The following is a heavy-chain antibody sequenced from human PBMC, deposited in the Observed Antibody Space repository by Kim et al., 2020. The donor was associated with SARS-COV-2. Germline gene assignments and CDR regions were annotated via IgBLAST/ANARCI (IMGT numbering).Heavy chain of an antibody. D-gene: IGHD6-6*01. Sequence: SVKVSCKASGGTFSSYAISWVRQAPGQGLEWMGRIIPILGIANYAQKFQGRVTITADKSTSTAYMELSSLRSEDTAVYYCARGMGEGSSKEGDNHFVDYWGQGTLVTVSS. CDR2: IIPILGIA. CDR3: ARGMGEGSSKEGDNHFVDY. V-gene: IGHV1-69*04. CDR1: GGTFSSYA. J-gene: IGHJ4*02.